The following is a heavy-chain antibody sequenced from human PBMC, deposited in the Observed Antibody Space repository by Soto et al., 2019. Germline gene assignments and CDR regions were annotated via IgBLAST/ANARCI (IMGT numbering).Heavy chain of an antibody. D-gene: IGHD6-19*01. J-gene: IGHJ5*02. V-gene: IGHV3-48*02. Sequence: EVQLVESGGGLVQPGGFLRLSCAASGFTFSSYSMNWVRQAPGKGLEWVSYISSSSSTIYYADSVKGRFTISRDNAKNSLYLQMNSLRDEDTAVYYCAREAGTWHLPLNWFDPWGQGALVTVSS. CDR1: GFTFSSYS. CDR3: AREAGTWHLPLNWFDP. CDR2: ISSSSSTI.